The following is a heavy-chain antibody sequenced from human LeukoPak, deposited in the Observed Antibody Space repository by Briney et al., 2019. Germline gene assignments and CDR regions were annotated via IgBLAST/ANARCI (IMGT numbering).Heavy chain of an antibody. J-gene: IGHJ4*02. D-gene: IGHD3-22*01. CDR1: GGSISSYY. Sequence: PSETLSLTCTVSGGSISSYYWSWIRQPPGKGREWIGYIYYSGSTNYNPSLKSRVTISVDTPKNQCSLKLSSVTAADPAVYYCATVGDYYDSSGYPRYYFDYWGQGPLVTVSS. CDR2: IYYSGST. CDR3: ATVGDYYDSSGYPRYYFDY. V-gene: IGHV4-59*01.